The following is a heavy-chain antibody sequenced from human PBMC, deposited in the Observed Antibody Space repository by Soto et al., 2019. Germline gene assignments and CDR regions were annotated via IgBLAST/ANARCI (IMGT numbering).Heavy chain of an antibody. CDR2: IWYDGSNK. CDR3: ARDLDPYDYVWGSYRRSSGWTEGDYYYGMDV. D-gene: IGHD3-16*02. Sequence: GGSLRLSCAASGFTFSSYGMHWVRQAPGKGLEWVAVIWYDGSNKYYADSVKGLFTISRDNSKNTLYLQMNSLRAEDTAVYYCARDLDPYDYVWGSYRRSSGWTEGDYYYGMDVWGQGTTVTVSS. J-gene: IGHJ6*02. V-gene: IGHV3-33*01. CDR1: GFTFSSYG.